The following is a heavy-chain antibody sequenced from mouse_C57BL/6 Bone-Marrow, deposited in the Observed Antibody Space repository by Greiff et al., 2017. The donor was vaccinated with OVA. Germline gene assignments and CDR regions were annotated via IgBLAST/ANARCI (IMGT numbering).Heavy chain of an antibody. CDR2: INPSNGGT. J-gene: IGHJ4*01. Sequence: VQLQQPGTELVKPGASVKLSCKASGYTFTSYWMHWVKQRPGQGLEWIGNINPSNGGTNYNEKFKSKATLTVDKSSSTAYLQLGSLTSEESAVYYCARGGLRRRGYAMDYWGQGTSVTVSS. D-gene: IGHD2-2*01. V-gene: IGHV1-53*01. CDR1: GYTFTSYW. CDR3: ARGGLRRRGYAMDY.